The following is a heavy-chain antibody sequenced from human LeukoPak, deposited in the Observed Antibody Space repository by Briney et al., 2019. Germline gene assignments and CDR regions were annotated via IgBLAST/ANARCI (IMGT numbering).Heavy chain of an antibody. V-gene: IGHV3-74*01. Sequence: GGSLRLSCATSGFTFTTFWMHWVRQAPGKGLVWVSRINHDGSSTNYADSVKGRFTISRDNAKNTVYLQMNSLRAEDTAVYYCARAAIAAARIYYYMDVWGKGTTVTVSS. CDR2: INHDGSST. CDR3: ARAAIAAARIYYYMDV. D-gene: IGHD6-13*01. CDR1: GFTFTTFW. J-gene: IGHJ6*03.